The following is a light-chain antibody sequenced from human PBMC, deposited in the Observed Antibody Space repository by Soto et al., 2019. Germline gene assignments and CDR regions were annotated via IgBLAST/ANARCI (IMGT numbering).Light chain of an antibody. Sequence: EIVMTQSPASLSVSPGESVTLSCRASQSVASNLAWYQQKPGQAPRLLIYGTSTRVTGVPDRFSGSGSGTDFTLTISSLQAADFAVYHCQHYNNWPITFGQGTRLEIK. J-gene: IGKJ5*01. CDR2: GTS. V-gene: IGKV3-15*01. CDR1: QSVASN. CDR3: QHYNNWPIT.